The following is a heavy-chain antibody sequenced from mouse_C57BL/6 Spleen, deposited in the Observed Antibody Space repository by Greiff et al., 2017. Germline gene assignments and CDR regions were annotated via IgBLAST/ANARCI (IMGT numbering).Heavy chain of an antibody. J-gene: IGHJ2*01. CDR1: GYAFSSSW. CDR3: ARQLGFDY. V-gene: IGHV1-82*01. CDR2: IYPGDGDT. Sequence: QVQLQQSGPELVKPGASVKISCKASGYAFSSSWMNWVKQRPGKGLEWIGGIYPGDGDTNYNGKFKGKATLTADKSSSTAYMQLSSLTSEDSAVSFGARQLGFDYWGQGTTLTVSA. D-gene: IGHD4-1*02.